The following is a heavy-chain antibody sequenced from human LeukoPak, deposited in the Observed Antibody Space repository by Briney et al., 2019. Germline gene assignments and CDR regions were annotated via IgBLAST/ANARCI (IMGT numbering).Heavy chain of an antibody. V-gene: IGHV4-34*01. CDR1: GGSLSDYY. D-gene: IGHD3-9*01. CDR2: INHRGSN. CDR3: ARLDDPNIRNFDPLPAGYMDV. J-gene: IGHJ6*03. Sequence: PSETLSLTCTISGGSLSDYYWSWIRPPPGEGLEWIGEINHRGSNNYHPSLKRRVTITVDTSKNQSSQKLSSATAADTAVYYCARLDDPNIRNFDPLPAGYMDVWGKGTTVTISS.